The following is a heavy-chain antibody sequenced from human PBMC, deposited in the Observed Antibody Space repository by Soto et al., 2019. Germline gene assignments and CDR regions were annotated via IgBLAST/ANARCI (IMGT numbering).Heavy chain of an antibody. D-gene: IGHD6-6*01. J-gene: IGHJ6*02. Sequence: GGSLRLSCAASGFTFSSYGMHWVRQAPGKGLEWVAVISYDGSNKYYADYVKGRFTISRDNSKNTLYLQMNSLRAEDTAVYYCAKEFLSIAARPNYYYYGMDVWGQGTTVTVSS. CDR2: ISYDGSNK. CDR1: GFTFSSYG. V-gene: IGHV3-30*18. CDR3: AKEFLSIAARPNYYYYGMDV.